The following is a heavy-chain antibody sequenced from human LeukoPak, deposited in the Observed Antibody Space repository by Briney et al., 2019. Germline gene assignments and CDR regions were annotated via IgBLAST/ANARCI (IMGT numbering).Heavy chain of an antibody. CDR3: ARDGGPYYDFWSGYSNWFDP. D-gene: IGHD3-3*01. Sequence: ASVKVSCKTSGYTFTSYGISWVRQAPGQGLEWMGWITTYNGNTHYAQSLQGRVTMTRDTSISTAYMELSRLRSDDTAVYYCARDGGPYYDFWSGYSNWFDPWGQGTLVTVSS. V-gene: IGHV1-18*01. CDR2: ITTYNGNT. J-gene: IGHJ5*02. CDR1: GYTFTSYG.